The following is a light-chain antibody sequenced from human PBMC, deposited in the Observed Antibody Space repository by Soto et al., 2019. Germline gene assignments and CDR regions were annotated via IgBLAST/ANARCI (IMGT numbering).Light chain of an antibody. CDR2: GAS. V-gene: IGKV3-15*01. CDR3: QQYNNWLIT. J-gene: IGKJ5*01. Sequence: EIVMTQSPATLSVSPGERATLSCRASQSVSSNLDWYQQKPGQAPRLLIDGASTRATGIPARFSGSGSGTEFTLTISSQQAEDFSVYYCQQYNNWLITFGQGTRLEIK. CDR1: QSVSSN.